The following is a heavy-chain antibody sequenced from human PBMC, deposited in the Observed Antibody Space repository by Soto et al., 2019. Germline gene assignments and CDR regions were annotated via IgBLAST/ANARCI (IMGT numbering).Heavy chain of an antibody. D-gene: IGHD5-18*01. J-gene: IGHJ4*02. Sequence: PSETLSLTCTASGGSIRSYYWTWIRQPPGKGLEWLGYIFYSGSTFYNPSLKSRVTISIHTSKSQFSLQLTSVTAADTAVYYCARGAADTAMVDSWGQGTLVTVSS. CDR3: ARGAADTAMVDS. CDR2: IFYSGST. V-gene: IGHV4-59*01. CDR1: GGSIRSYY.